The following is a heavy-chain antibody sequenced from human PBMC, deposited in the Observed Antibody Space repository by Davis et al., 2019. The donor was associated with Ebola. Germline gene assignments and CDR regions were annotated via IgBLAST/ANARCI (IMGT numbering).Heavy chain of an antibody. CDR3: ASSESGSGWFDP. J-gene: IGHJ5*02. Sequence: ASLKVSCKASGYTFTSYYMHWVRQAPGQGLEWMGWMNPNSGNTGYAQRFQGRVTMTRDTSINTAYLELSSLTSEDTALYYCASSESGSGWFDPWGQGTLVTVSS. CDR2: MNPNSGNT. CDR1: GYTFTSYY. V-gene: IGHV1-8*02. D-gene: IGHD3-10*01.